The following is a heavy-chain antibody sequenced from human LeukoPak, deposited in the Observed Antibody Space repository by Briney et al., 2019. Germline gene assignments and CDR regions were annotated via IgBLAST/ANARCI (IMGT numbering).Heavy chain of an antibody. Sequence: SETLSLTCAVYGGSFSGYYWSWIRQPPGKGLEWIREINHSGSTNYNPSLKSRVTISVDTSKNQFSLKLSSVTAADTAVYYCVGPNAAAGNNWFDPWGQGTLVTVSS. V-gene: IGHV4-34*01. J-gene: IGHJ5*02. CDR3: VGPNAAAGNNWFDP. CDR1: GGSFSGYY. D-gene: IGHD6-13*01. CDR2: INHSGST.